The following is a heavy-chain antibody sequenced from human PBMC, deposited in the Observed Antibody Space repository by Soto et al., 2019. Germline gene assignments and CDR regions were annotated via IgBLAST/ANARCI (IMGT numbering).Heavy chain of an antibody. Sequence: QVQLQESGPGLVKPSQTLSLTCTVSGGSISSGDYYWSWIRQPPGKGLEWIGYIYYSGSTYYNPSRKGRVTLSVDTSKNQFSLKLSSVTAADTAVYYCARRQTGDYDYVWGSYRYTGGQFDYWGQGTLVTVSS. CDR3: ARRQTGDYDYVWGSYRYTGGQFDY. J-gene: IGHJ4*02. CDR2: IYYSGST. V-gene: IGHV4-30-4*01. CDR1: GGSISSGDYY. D-gene: IGHD3-16*02.